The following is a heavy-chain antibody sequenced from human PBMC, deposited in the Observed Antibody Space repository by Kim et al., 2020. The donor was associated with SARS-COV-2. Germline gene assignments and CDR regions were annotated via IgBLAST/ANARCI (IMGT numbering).Heavy chain of an antibody. CDR2: IHTNSTT. CDR3: ATINWAKRDLDYNFED. V-gene: IGHV3-53*01. D-gene: IGHD4-4*01. Sequence: GGSLRLSCAASGFSVSSYYMSWVRQAPGKGLECVSVIHTNSTTYYADSVKGRFTISRHNSKNSLYLQMNSLRAEDTAGYYCATINWAKRDLDYNFEDWG. J-gene: IGHJ3*01. CDR1: GFSVSSYY.